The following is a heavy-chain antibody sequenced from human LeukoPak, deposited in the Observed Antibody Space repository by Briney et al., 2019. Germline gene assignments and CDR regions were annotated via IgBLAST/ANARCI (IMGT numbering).Heavy chain of an antibody. Sequence: GGSLRLSCAASGFTVSSNYMSWVRQAPGKGLEWVSVIYSGGSTYYADSVKGRFTISRDNSKNTLYLQMSSLRAEDTAVYYCARGGYSYGQNYYYYGMDVWGQGTTVTVSS. J-gene: IGHJ6*02. CDR3: ARGGYSYGQNYYYYGMDV. CDR1: GFTVSSNY. D-gene: IGHD5-18*01. CDR2: IYSGGST. V-gene: IGHV3-53*01.